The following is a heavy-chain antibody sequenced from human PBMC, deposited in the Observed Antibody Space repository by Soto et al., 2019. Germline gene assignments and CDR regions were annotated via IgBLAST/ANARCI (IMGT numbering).Heavy chain of an antibody. Sequence: SETLSLTCTVSGGSISSYYWSWIRQPPGKGLEWIGYIYYSGSTNYNPSLKSRVTISVDTSKNQFSLKLSSVTAADTAVYYCARHIDYDILTGYCNWFDPWGQGTLVTVSS. V-gene: IGHV4-59*08. CDR2: IYYSGST. D-gene: IGHD3-9*01. CDR3: ARHIDYDILTGYCNWFDP. J-gene: IGHJ5*02. CDR1: GGSISSYY.